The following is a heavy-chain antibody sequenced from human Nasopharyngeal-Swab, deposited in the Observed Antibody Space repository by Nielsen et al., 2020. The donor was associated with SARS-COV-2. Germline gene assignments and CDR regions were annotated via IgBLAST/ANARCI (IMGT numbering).Heavy chain of an antibody. CDR3: ARDGSIFPPDWFDP. J-gene: IGHJ5*02. V-gene: IGHV4-4*07. CDR1: GGSISSYY. CDR2: IYTSGST. Sequence: SETLSLTCTVSGGSISSYYWSWIRQPAGKGLEWIGRIYTSGSTNYNPSLKSRVTMSVDTSQNQFSLKLSSVTAADTAVYYCARDGSIFPPDWFDPWGQGTLVTVSS. D-gene: IGHD3-3*01.